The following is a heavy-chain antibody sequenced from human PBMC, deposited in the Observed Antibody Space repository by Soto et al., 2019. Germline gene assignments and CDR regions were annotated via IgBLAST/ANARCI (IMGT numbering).Heavy chain of an antibody. Sequence: QVQLVESGGGVVQPGRSLRLSCAASGFTFSSYGMHWVRQAPGKGLEWVAVISYDGSNKYYADSVKGRFTISRDNSKNTLYLQMNSLRAEDTAVYYCAKDQYSRSRPSVGSIAVPFDYWGQGTLVTVSS. CDR2: ISYDGSNK. CDR1: GFTFSSYG. J-gene: IGHJ4*02. V-gene: IGHV3-30*18. D-gene: IGHD6-6*01. CDR3: AKDQYSRSRPSVGSIAVPFDY.